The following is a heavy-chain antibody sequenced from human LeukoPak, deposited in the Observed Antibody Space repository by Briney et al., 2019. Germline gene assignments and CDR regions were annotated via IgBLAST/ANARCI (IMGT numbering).Heavy chain of an antibody. D-gene: IGHD3-22*01. J-gene: IGHJ4*02. Sequence: ASVKVSCKTSGYTFTDYYIHWVREAPGQGPEWMGWINPNSGGTNYAQNLQGRVTMTRDTSISTAYMELSRLRSDDTAVYYCARDHLAYYYDSSGYSLGYWGQGTLVTVSS. V-gene: IGHV1-2*02. CDR1: GYTFTDYY. CDR3: ARDHLAYYYDSSGYSLGY. CDR2: INPNSGGT.